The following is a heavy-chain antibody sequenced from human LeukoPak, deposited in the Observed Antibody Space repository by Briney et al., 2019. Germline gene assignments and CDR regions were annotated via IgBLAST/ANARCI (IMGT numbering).Heavy chain of an antibody. CDR1: GFTVSSNY. V-gene: IGHV3-53*01. J-gene: IGHJ4*02. D-gene: IGHD1-7*01. CDR3: ARGNWNYPFDY. Sequence: PGGSLRLSCAASGFTVSSNYMSWVRQAPGKGLEWVSVIYSGASTYYADSVKGRFTISRDNSKNTLYLQMNRLRAEDTAVYYCARGNWNYPFDYWGQGTLVTVSS. CDR2: IYSGAST.